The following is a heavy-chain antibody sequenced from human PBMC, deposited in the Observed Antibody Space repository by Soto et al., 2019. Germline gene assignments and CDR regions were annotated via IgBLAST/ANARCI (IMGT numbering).Heavy chain of an antibody. D-gene: IGHD3-3*01. V-gene: IGHV4-59*01. CDR2: IYYSGST. CDR1: GGSISSYY. Sequence: SETLSLTCTVSGGSISSYYWSWIRQPLGKGLEWIGYIYYSGSTNYNPSLKSRVTISVDTSKNQFSLKLSSVTAADTAVYYCARGAETYYDFWSGYYPPMGFDYWGQGTLVTVSS. CDR3: ARGAETYYDFWSGYYPPMGFDY. J-gene: IGHJ4*02.